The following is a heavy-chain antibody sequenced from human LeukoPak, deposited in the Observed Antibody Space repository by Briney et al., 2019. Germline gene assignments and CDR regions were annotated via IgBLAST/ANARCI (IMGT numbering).Heavy chain of an antibody. V-gene: IGHV1-2*02. CDR2: INPSSGGT. Sequence: ASVKVSCKASGYTFTGYYMHWVRQAPGQGLEWMGWINPSSGGTNYAQKFQGRVTMTRDTSISAAYMELSRLRSDDTAIYYCARDVGEYCSSVSCYASDYWGQGTLVTVSS. D-gene: IGHD2-2*01. CDR1: GYTFTGYY. CDR3: ARDVGEYCSSVSCYASDY. J-gene: IGHJ4*02.